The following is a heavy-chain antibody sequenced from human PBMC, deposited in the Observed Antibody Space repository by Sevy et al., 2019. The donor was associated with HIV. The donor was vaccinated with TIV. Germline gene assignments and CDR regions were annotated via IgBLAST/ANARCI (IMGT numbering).Heavy chain of an antibody. CDR1: GFNFNIYS. J-gene: IGHJ4*02. V-gene: IGHV3-23*01. Sequence: GGALRLSCAVSGFNFNIYSMSWVRQAPGKGLEWVSTLSFGCGKINYADSVKGRFIISRDDSKNTLYLQMNSLRAEDTAVYFCAREGCSRPHDYWGQGTLVTVSS. CDR3: AREGCSRPHDY. D-gene: IGHD3-10*02. CDR2: LSFGCGKI.